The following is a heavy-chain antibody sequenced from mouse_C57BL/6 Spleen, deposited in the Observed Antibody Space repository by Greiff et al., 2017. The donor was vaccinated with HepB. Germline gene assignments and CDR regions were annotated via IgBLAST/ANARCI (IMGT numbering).Heavy chain of an antibody. V-gene: IGHV1-64*01. J-gene: IGHJ2*01. CDR1: GYTFTSYW. D-gene: IGHD4-1*02. Sequence: QVQLQQPGAELVKPGASVKLSCKASGYTFTSYWMHWVKQRPGQGLEWIGMIHPNSGSTNYNEKFKSKATLTVDKSSSTAYMQLSCLTSEDSAVYYCARCPTGKEYYFDYWGQGTTLTVSS. CDR2: IHPNSGST. CDR3: ARCPTGKEYYFDY.